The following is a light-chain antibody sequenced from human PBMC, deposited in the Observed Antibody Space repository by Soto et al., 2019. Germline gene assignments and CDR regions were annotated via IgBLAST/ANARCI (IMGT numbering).Light chain of an antibody. V-gene: IGLV2-8*01. J-gene: IGLJ1*01. CDR1: SSDVGGYNY. CDR2: EVN. CDR3: SSYAGSSNV. Sequence: QSVLTQPPSASGSPGQSVAISCTGTSSDVGGYNYVSWYQQHPGKAPKLMIYEVNKRPSGVPDRFSGSKSGNTASLTVSGLQAEDEADYYCSSYAGSSNVFGTGPKVNVL.